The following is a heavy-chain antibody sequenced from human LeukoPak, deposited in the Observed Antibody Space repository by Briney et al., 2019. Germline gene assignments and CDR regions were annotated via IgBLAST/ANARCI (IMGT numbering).Heavy chain of an antibody. CDR2: INPNSGGT. CDR3: ARVDVTYYYGSGSPDY. J-gene: IGHJ4*02. CDR1: GYTFTGYY. D-gene: IGHD3-10*01. Sequence: ASVKVSCKASGYTFTGYYMHWVRQAPGQGLEWMGWINPNSGGTNYAQKFQGRVTMTRDTSISTAYMELSRLRSDDTAVYYCARVDVTYYYGSGSPDYWGQGTLVTVSS. V-gene: IGHV1-2*02.